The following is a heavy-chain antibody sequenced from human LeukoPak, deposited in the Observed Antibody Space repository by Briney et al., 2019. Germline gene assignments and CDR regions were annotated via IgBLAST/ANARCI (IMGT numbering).Heavy chain of an antibody. CDR3: ARVVVTAISADY. D-gene: IGHD2-21*02. J-gene: IGHJ4*02. CDR1: GGSISSGDYY. CDR2: IYYSGST. Sequence: SQTLSLTCTVSGGSISSGDYYWSWIRQPPGKGLEWIGYIYYSGSTYYNPSLKSRVTISVDTSKNQFSLKLSSVTAADTAVYYCARVVVTAISADYWGQGTLVTVSS. V-gene: IGHV4-30-4*01.